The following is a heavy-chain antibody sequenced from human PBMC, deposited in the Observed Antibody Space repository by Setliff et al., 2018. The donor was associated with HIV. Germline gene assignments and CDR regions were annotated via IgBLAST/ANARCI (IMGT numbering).Heavy chain of an antibody. CDR1: GFTFTNYA. V-gene: IGHV1-3*03. CDR2: INVDSGNT. Sequence: ASVKVSCKASGFTFTNYAIHWVRQAPGQRLEWMGWINVDSGNTKYLQDLQGRVTITKDRSASTAYMEVSNLGSEDMAVYYCAGERDSNGYQFDYWGQGTLVTAPQ. CDR3: AGERDSNGYQFDY. D-gene: IGHD3-22*01. J-gene: IGHJ4*02.